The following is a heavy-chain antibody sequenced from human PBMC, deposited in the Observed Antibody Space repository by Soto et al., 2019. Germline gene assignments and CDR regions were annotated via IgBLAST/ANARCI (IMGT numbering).Heavy chain of an antibody. D-gene: IGHD5-12*01. CDR1: GFTFSSYW. V-gene: IGHV3-7*03. Sequence: GGSLRLSCAASGFTFSSYWMSWVRQAPGKGLEWVANIKQDGSEKYYVDSVKGRFTISRDNAKNSLYLQMNSLRAEDTAVYYCATGYSGDDYYYYYYGTDVWGQGTTVTVSS. J-gene: IGHJ6*02. CDR3: ATGYSGDDYYYYYYGTDV. CDR2: IKQDGSEK.